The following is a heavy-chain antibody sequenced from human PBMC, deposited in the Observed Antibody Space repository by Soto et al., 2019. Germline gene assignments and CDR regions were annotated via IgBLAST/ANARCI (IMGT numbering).Heavy chain of an antibody. CDR2: IYYSGST. D-gene: IGHD3-10*01. V-gene: IGHV4-39*07. Sequence: SETLSLTCTVSGGSITRSSCNWGWIRQPPGKGLEWIGSIYYSGSTYYNPSLKSRVIISVDRSKNQFSLKLSSVTAADTAVYYCARENNVLPGGYFDYWGQGTLVTVSS. CDR3: ARENNVLPGGYFDY. CDR1: GGSITRSSCN. J-gene: IGHJ4*02.